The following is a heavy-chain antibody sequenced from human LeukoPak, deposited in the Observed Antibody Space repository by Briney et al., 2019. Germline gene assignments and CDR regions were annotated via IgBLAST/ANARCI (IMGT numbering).Heavy chain of an antibody. CDR2: TNPNSGGT. CDR3: ARVEKAVAGTSVYYYGMDV. Sequence: ASVKVSCKASGYTFTGYYMHWVRQAPGQGLEWMGWTNPNSGGTNYAQKFQGWVTMTRDTSISTAYMELSSLRSEDTAVYYCARVEKAVAGTSVYYYGMDVWGQGTTVTVSS. CDR1: GYTFTGYY. D-gene: IGHD6-19*01. V-gene: IGHV1-2*04. J-gene: IGHJ6*02.